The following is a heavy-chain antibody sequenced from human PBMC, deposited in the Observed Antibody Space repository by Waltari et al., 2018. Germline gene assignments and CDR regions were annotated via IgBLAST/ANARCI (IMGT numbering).Heavy chain of an antibody. V-gene: IGHV1-69*05. CDR3: ARMNYDFWSGSGFDY. J-gene: IGHJ4*02. CDR2: IIPILGTA. D-gene: IGHD3-3*01. Sequence: QVQLVQSGAEVKKPGSSVKVSCKASGGTFSSYAISWVRQAPGQGLEWMGGIIPILGTANDAQKCQGRVTMTTDESTSTAYVELSSLRSEDTAVYYCARMNYDFWSGSGFDYWGQGTLVTVSS. CDR1: GGTFSSYA.